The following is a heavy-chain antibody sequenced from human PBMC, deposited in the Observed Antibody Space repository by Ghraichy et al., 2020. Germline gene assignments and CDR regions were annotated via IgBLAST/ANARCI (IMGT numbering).Heavy chain of an antibody. Sequence: GGSLRLSCAASGFTFSNYAMSWVRQAPGKGLEWVSVLSGSGATINYADSVQGRFTISRDNSKNTLYLQMNSLTAEDTAVYYCAKHGVGAAAGKSSPLDFWGQGTLVTVSS. J-gene: IGHJ4*02. CDR3: AKHGVGAAAGKSSPLDF. CDR2: LSGSGATI. CDR1: GFTFSNYA. V-gene: IGHV3-23*01. D-gene: IGHD6-13*01.